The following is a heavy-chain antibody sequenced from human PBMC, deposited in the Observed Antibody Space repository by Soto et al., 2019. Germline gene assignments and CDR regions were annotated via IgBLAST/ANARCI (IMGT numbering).Heavy chain of an antibody. CDR3: AHSLAWKSANLDY. CDR2: MYWDDDK. D-gene: IGHD1-1*01. V-gene: IGHV2-5*02. J-gene: IGHJ4*02. CDR1: GFSLTSSGVA. Sequence: QITLKESGPTLVQPKQTLPLNCAFSGFSLTSSGVAVGWVRQPPGRALEWLALMYWDDDKRYSPSMKSRRTITKDTSKNQGVLTMTNMDPVDTATYDCAHSLAWKSANLDYWGQGTLVTVSS.